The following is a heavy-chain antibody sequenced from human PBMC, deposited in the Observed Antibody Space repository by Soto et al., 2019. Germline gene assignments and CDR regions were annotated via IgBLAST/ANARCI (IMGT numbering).Heavy chain of an antibody. J-gene: IGHJ6*02. Sequence: LRLSCAASGFTFSSYEMNWVRQAPGKGLEWVSYISSSGSTIYYADSVKGRFTISRDNAKNSLYLQMNSLRAEDTAVYYCARDPAGVIAKYGMDVWGQGTTVTVSS. CDR2: ISSSGSTI. CDR3: ARDPAGVIAKYGMDV. V-gene: IGHV3-48*03. D-gene: IGHD3-16*02. CDR1: GFTFSSYE.